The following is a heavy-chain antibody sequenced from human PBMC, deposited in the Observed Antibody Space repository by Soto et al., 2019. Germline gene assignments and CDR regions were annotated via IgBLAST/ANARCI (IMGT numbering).Heavy chain of an antibody. CDR3: ARGVGAYYFDY. V-gene: IGHV1-69*01. Sequence: QVQLVQSGAEVKKPGSSVKVSCKASGGTFSTYAITWVRQAPGQGLEWLGWIIPIFGTTDYARKFQGRVTITAAESTSTVFIELSSLTSEDTAVYYCARGVGAYYFDYWGKGTLVTVSS. J-gene: IGHJ4*02. D-gene: IGHD1-26*01. CDR2: IIPIFGTT. CDR1: GGTFSTYA.